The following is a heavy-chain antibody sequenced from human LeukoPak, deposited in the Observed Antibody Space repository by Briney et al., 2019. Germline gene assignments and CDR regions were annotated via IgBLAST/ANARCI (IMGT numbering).Heavy chain of an antibody. V-gene: IGHV3-74*01. D-gene: IGHD2-2*01. CDR3: AKAHCSSTSCSRADN. CDR2: INTDASST. J-gene: IGHJ4*02. Sequence: GGSLRLSCAASGFTFSTYWMHWVRQAPGKGLVWVSRINTDASSTNYADSVKGRFTISRDNAKNTLYLQMNSLRADDTAVYYCAKAHCSSTSCSRADNWGQGTLVTVSS. CDR1: GFTFSTYW.